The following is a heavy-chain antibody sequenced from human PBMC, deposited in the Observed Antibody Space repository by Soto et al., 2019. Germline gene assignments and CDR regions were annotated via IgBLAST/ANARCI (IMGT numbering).Heavy chain of an antibody. D-gene: IGHD2-2*01. CDR1: GITFDDYA. V-gene: IGHV3-9*01. J-gene: IGHJ6*02. CDR2: ISWNRGNI. Sequence: PGGSLRLSCATPGITFDDYAMHWVRQAPGKGLEWVSGISWNRGNIGYAVSVEGRFTISRDSAKKSLYLQMNSLRSEDTALYYCVKDLSSQLHGGMDLWGHGTTVTVAS. CDR3: VKDLSSQLHGGMDL.